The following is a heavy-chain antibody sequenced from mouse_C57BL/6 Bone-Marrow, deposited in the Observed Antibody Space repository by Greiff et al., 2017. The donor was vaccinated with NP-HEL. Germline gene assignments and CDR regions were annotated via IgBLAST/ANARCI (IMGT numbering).Heavy chain of an antibody. CDR1: GYSITSGYY. V-gene: IGHV3-6*01. CDR3: ARRGLITTVVADWYFDV. J-gene: IGHJ1*03. D-gene: IGHD1-1*01. CDR2: ISYDGSN. Sequence: DVKLQESGPGLVKPSQSLSLTCSVTGYSITSGYYWNWIRQFPGNKREWMGYISYDGSNNYNPSLKNRIPITRDTSKNQFFLKLNSVTTEDTATYYCARRGLITTVVADWYFDVWGTGTTVTVSS.